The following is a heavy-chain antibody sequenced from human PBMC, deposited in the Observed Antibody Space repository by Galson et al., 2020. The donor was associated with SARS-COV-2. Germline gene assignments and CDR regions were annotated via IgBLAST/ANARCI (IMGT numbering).Heavy chain of an antibody. J-gene: IGHJ6*02. V-gene: IGHV1-24*01. Sequence: ASVKVSCKVSGYTLTELSMHWVRQAPGKGLGWMGGFDPEDGETIYAQKFQGRVTMTEDTSTDTAYMELSSLRSEDTAVYYCATAPAVAGTHLAYYYYCGMDVWGQGPTVTVSS. CDR2: FDPEDGET. CDR3: ATAPAVAGTHLAYYYYCGMDV. CDR1: GYTLTELS. D-gene: IGHD6-19*01.